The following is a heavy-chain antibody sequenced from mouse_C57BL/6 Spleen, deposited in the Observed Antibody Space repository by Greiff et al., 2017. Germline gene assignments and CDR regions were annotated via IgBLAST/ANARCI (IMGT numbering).Heavy chain of an antibody. CDR2: INPSTGGT. V-gene: IGHV1-42*01. Sequence: VQLQQSGPELVKPGASVKISCKASGYSFTGYYMNWVKQSPEKSLEWIGEINPSTGGTTYNQKFKAKATLTVDKSSSTAYMQLKSLTSEDSAVYYCARRGYGSSPAWFAYWGQGTLVTVSA. CDR1: GYSFTGYY. D-gene: IGHD1-1*01. J-gene: IGHJ3*01. CDR3: ARRGYGSSPAWFAY.